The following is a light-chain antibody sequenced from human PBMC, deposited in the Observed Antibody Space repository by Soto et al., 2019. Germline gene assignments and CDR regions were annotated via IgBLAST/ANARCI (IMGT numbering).Light chain of an antibody. J-gene: IGKJ1*01. CDR3: QQRSNGPA. Sequence: EVVLTQSPATLSLSPGERATLSCRASQGIRNDLAWYQQKPGQAPRLLIYDASNRATGIPARFSGSGSGTDFTLTISSLEPEDFAVYYCQQRSNGPAFGQGTKVEIK. CDR1: QGIRND. V-gene: IGKV3-11*01. CDR2: DAS.